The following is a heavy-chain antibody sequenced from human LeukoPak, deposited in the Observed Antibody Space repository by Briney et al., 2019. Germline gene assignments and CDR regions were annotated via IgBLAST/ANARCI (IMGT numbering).Heavy chain of an antibody. V-gene: IGHV1-69*04. CDR2: IIPILGIA. J-gene: IGHJ3*02. CDR3: ARCRRPIAAAEYAFDI. Sequence: ASVKVSCKASGGTFSSYAISWVRQAPGQGLEWMGRIIPILGIANYAQKFQGRVTITADKSTSTAYMELSSLRSEDTAVYYCARCRRPIAAAEYAFDIWGQGTMVTVSS. D-gene: IGHD6-13*01. CDR1: GGTFSSYA.